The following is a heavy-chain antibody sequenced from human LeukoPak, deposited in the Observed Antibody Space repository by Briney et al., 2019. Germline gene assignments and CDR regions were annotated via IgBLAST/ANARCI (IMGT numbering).Heavy chain of an antibody. D-gene: IGHD4-17*01. J-gene: IGHJ4*02. Sequence: GGSLRLSCAASGFTFSSYWMTWVRQAPGKGLEWVANMNQDGSIKYYVDSVKGRFTISRDNAKNSLFLRMNSLRVEDTALYYCARDDNPHYGDYHLFGYWGQGTLVTVSS. CDR3: ARDDNPHYGDYHLFGY. CDR1: GFTFSSYW. V-gene: IGHV3-7*05. CDR2: MNQDGSIK.